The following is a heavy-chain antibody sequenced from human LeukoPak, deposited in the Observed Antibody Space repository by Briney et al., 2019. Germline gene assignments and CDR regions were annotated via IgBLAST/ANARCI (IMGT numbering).Heavy chain of an antibody. J-gene: IGHJ4*02. D-gene: IGHD6-19*01. CDR3: ARGSGIGSGWSSYIDY. CDR2: IYYSGST. CDR1: GGSISSGGYF. Sequence: PSETLSLTCTVSGGSISSGGYFWNWIRQHPGKGLEWIGYIYYSGSTYYNPSLKSRVTISVDTSKNQFSLKLSSVTVADTAVYYCARGSGIGSGWSSYIDYWGQGTLVTVSS. V-gene: IGHV4-31*03.